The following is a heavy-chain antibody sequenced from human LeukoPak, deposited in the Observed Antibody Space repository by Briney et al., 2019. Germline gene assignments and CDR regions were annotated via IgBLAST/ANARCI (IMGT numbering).Heavy chain of an antibody. Sequence: SETLSLTCTVSGGSISSYYWSWIRQPPGKGLEWIGYIYYSGSTNYNPSLKSRATISVDTSKNQFSLKLSSVTAADTAVYYCARLGYSYGYYFDYWGQGTLVTVSS. CDR1: GGSISSYY. D-gene: IGHD5-18*01. CDR3: ARLGYSYGYYFDY. V-gene: IGHV4-59*08. CDR2: IYYSGST. J-gene: IGHJ4*02.